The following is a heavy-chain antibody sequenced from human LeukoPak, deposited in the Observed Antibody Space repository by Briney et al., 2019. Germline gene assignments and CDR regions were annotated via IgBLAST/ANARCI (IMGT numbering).Heavy chain of an antibody. CDR3: ARDAGAAAGTYYFDY. D-gene: IGHD6-13*01. CDR2: IYYSGST. J-gene: IGHJ4*02. Sequence: SETLSLTCTVSGYSISSGFYWGWIRQPPGKGLEWIGSIYYSGSTYYNPSLKSRVTISVDTSKNQFSLKLSSVTAADTAVYYCARDAGAAAGTYYFDYWGQGTLVTVSS. V-gene: IGHV4-38-2*02. CDR1: GYSISSGFY.